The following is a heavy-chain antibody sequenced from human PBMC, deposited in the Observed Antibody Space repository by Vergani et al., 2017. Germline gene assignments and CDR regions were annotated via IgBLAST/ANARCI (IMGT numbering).Heavy chain of an antibody. D-gene: IGHD6-13*01. CDR3: ARDMGIAAAGTSLFDY. J-gene: IGHJ4*02. V-gene: IGHV3-53*01. Sequence: EVQLVESGGGLIQPGGSLRLSCAASGFTVSSNYMSWVRQAPGKGLEWVSVIYSGGITYYADSVKDRFTISRDNSKNTLYLQMNSLRAEDTAVYYCARDMGIAAAGTSLFDYWGQGTLVTVSS. CDR2: IYSGGIT. CDR1: GFTVSSNY.